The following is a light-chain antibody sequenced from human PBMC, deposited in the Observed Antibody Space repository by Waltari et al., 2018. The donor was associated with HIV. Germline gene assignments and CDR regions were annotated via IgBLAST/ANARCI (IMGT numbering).Light chain of an antibody. V-gene: IGLV2-14*01. CDR2: DAN. CDR3: ASYTRTSTVV. CDR1: SSDIATY. J-gene: IGLJ3*02. Sequence: QSALTQPASVSGSLGQSITISCIGTSSDIATYVSWYQHHPDNAPRLVIYDANTRPSGIPLRFSGSKSCNTASLTISGLQAEDEADYYCASYTRTSTVVFGGGTKVTVL.